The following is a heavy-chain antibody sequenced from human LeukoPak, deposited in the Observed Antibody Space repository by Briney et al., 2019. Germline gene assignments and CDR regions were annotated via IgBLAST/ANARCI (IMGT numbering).Heavy chain of an antibody. D-gene: IGHD5-18*01. CDR2: ISGSGGST. J-gene: IGHJ4*02. CDR1: GFTFSSYA. Sequence: GGSLRLSCAASGFTFSSYAMSWVRQAPGKGLEGVSAISGSGGSTYYADSVKGRFTISRDNSRNTLYLQMNSLRAEDTAVYYCAKDRGYSYGSFFDYWGQGTLVTVSS. CDR3: AKDRGYSYGSFFDY. V-gene: IGHV3-23*01.